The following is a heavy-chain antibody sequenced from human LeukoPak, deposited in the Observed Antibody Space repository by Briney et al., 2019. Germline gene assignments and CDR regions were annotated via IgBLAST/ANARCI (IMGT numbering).Heavy chain of an antibody. V-gene: IGHV3-48*01. CDR3: ARDNDDYVWGAADY. CDR1: GFTFSSYS. D-gene: IGHD3-16*01. Sequence: QPGGSLRLSCAASGFTFSSYSMNWVRQAPGKGLEWVSYISSSSSTIYYADSVKGRFTISRDNAKNSLYLQMNSLRAEDTAVYYCARDNDDYVWGAADYWGQGTLVTVSS. CDR2: ISSSSSTI. J-gene: IGHJ4*02.